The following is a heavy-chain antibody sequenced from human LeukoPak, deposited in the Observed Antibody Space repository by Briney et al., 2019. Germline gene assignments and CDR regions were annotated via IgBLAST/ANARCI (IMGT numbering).Heavy chain of an antibody. CDR3: AKGRGLVLDWYFDL. CDR1: GFTFDDYA. J-gene: IGHJ2*01. Sequence: PGRSLRLSCAASGFTFDDYAMHWVRQAPGKGPEWVSGISWNSGSIGYADSVKGRFTISRDNAKNSLYLQKNSLRAEDMALYYCAKGRGLVLDWYFDLWGRGTLVTVSS. V-gene: IGHV3-9*03. CDR2: ISWNSGSI. D-gene: IGHD6-19*01.